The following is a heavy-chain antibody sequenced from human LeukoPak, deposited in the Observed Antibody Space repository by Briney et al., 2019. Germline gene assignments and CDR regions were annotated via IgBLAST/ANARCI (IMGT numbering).Heavy chain of an antibody. CDR3: PRRMGSSWYYFDY. D-gene: IGHD6-13*01. CDR1: GFTFSSYE. Sequence: GGSLRLPCAASGFTFSSYEMNWVRQAPGKGLEWVSYISSSGTTIYYADSVKGRFTISRDNAKNSLYLQMNSLRAEDTAVYYCPRRMGSSWYYFDYWGQGTLVTVSS. CDR2: ISSSGTTI. J-gene: IGHJ4*02. V-gene: IGHV3-48*03.